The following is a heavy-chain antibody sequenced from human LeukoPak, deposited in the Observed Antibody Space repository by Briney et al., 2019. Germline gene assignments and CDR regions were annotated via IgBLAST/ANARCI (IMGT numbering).Heavy chain of an antibody. J-gene: IGHJ4*02. CDR2: IYYSGST. D-gene: IGHD2-2*01. V-gene: IGHV4-59*12. CDR1: GGSISSYY. Sequence: SETLSLTCTVSGGSISSYYWSWIRQPPGKGLEWIGYIYYSGSTNYNPSLKSRVTISVDTSKNQLSLKLSSVTAADTAVYYCARGGGRVPAAKTYFDYWGQGTLVTVSS. CDR3: ARGGGRVPAAKTYFDY.